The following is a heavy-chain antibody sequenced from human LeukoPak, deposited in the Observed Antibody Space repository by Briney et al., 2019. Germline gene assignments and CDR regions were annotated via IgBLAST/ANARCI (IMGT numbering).Heavy chain of an antibody. V-gene: IGHV1-18*01. Sequence: ASVKVSCKASGYTFTSYGISWVRQAPGQGLEWMGWISAYNGNTNYAQKLQGRVTMTTDTSTSTAYMELRSLRSHDTAVYYCARDTAIFGVVTGYYYMDVWGKGTTVTVSS. J-gene: IGHJ6*03. CDR1: GYTFTSYG. CDR2: ISAYNGNT. D-gene: IGHD3-3*01. CDR3: ARDTAIFGVVTGYYYMDV.